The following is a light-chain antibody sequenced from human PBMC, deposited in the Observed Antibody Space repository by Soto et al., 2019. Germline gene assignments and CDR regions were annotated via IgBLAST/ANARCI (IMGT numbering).Light chain of an antibody. Sequence: QSVLTQPPSVSGAPGQRVTISCTGSSSNIGAGYDVHWYQQLPGTAPKLLIYGNSNRPSGVPDRFSGSKSGTSASLAITGLQGKAEADYYCQSYDGSLSGHVVFGGGTKLTVL. J-gene: IGLJ2*01. V-gene: IGLV1-40*01. CDR3: QSYDGSLSGHVV. CDR1: SSNIGAGYD. CDR2: GNS.